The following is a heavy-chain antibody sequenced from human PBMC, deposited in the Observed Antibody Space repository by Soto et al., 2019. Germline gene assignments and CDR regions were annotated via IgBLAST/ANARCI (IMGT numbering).Heavy chain of an antibody. CDR3: VRRNVSATGLAWFDP. Sequence: XSVKVSCKASGYTFTSYGIHWVRQAPGQRLEWMGWINAANGDTKYSPKFQGRVTITRDTSASTAYMELSSLRSEDTAVYYCVRRNVSATGLAWFDPRGQVNLVTVSS. D-gene: IGHD6-13*01. J-gene: IGHJ5*02. CDR1: GYTFTSYG. V-gene: IGHV1-3*01. CDR2: INAANGDT.